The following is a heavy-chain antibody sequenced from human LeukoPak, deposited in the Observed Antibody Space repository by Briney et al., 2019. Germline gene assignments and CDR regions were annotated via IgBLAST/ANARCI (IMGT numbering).Heavy chain of an antibody. V-gene: IGHV3-43*02. D-gene: IGHD3-3*01. J-gene: IGHJ4*02. CDR2: ISGDGGDT. Sequence: AGSLTLSCAASGFTFDDYAIHWVRQAPGKGLEWVSLISGDGGDTYYADSVRGRFTIARDNSKNSLYLQMKSLRTEDTALYYCAKDIGDFWGGYYLFESWGKGTLVTVSS. CDR3: AKDIGDFWGGYYLFES. CDR1: GFTFDDYA.